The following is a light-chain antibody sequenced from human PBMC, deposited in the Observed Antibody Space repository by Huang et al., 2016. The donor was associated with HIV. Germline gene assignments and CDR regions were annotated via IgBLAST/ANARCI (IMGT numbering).Light chain of an antibody. CDR1: LDINNY. Sequence: GDKDTITCQASLDINNYLNWYQQKPGKAPKLLISDASDLETGVPSRFSGSRSGTDFTLTVSSLQAEDIGTYYCQQYDTFPLTFGQGTNVEI. V-gene: IGKV1-33*01. CDR2: DAS. CDR3: QQYDTFPLT. J-gene: IGKJ1*01.